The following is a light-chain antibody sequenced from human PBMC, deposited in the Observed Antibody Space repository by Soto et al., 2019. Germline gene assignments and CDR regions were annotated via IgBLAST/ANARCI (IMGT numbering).Light chain of an antibody. J-gene: IGKJ2*01. CDR1: QSISSY. V-gene: IGKV1-39*01. CDR3: QQSYSTQYT. Sequence: DIQMTQSPSSLSASVGDRVTITCRASQSISSYLNWYQQKPGKAPKLLIYAASSLQSVFPSRFSGSGSGTDFTLTISSLQPEDFATYYCQQSYSTQYTFGQGTKLEIK. CDR2: AAS.